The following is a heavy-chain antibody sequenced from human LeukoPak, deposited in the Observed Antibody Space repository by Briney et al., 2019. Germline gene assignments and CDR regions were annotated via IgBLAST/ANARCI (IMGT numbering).Heavy chain of an antibody. D-gene: IGHD2-2*01. J-gene: IGHJ2*01. Sequence: GASVKVSCKASGYTFTSYDINWVRQATGQGLEWMGWMNPNSGNTGYAQKFQGRVTMTRNTSINTAYMELSSLRSEDTAVYYCARLGGYQLLCRFGYWYFDLWGRGTLVTVSS. CDR2: MNPNSGNT. CDR3: ARLGGYQLLCRFGYWYFDL. CDR1: GYTFTSYD. V-gene: IGHV1-8*01.